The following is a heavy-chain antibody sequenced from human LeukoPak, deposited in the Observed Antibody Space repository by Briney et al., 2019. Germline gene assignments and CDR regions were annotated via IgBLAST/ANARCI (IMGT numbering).Heavy chain of an antibody. J-gene: IGHJ4*02. D-gene: IGHD4-23*01. Sequence: PSETLSLTCGVFGGSFSGYYWTWLRQPPGKGLEWIGQINHRGSSHYNPSLRSRVTISVDTSKTQFSLKLTSVTAADTAVYYCASHDHGGNPDYWGQGTLVTVSS. CDR3: ASHDHGGNPDY. V-gene: IGHV4-34*01. CDR1: GGSFSGYY. CDR2: INHRGSS.